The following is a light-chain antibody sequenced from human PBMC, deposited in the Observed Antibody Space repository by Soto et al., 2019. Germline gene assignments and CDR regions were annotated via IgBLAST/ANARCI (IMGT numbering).Light chain of an antibody. Sequence: QSALTQPPSASGSPGQSVTISCTGTSSDVGGYNYVSWYQQHPGKAPKLMISEVSKRPSGVPGRFSGSKSGNTASLTVSGLQAEDEADYYCCSYAGSNNYVFGTGTKVTVL. CDR3: CSYAGSNNYV. CDR1: SSDVGGYNY. V-gene: IGLV2-8*01. J-gene: IGLJ1*01. CDR2: EVS.